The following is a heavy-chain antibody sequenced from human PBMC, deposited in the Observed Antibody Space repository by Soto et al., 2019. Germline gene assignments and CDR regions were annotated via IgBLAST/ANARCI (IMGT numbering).Heavy chain of an antibody. CDR2: MSYDGSNK. CDR3: ARAESYCTNGVCYFSDWFDP. V-gene: IGHV3-30*03. J-gene: IGHJ5*02. Sequence: LRLSCAASGFTFSTYGMHWVRQAPGKGLEWVAAMSYDGSNKYYADSVKGRFTISRDNSKNTLYLQMNSLRAEDTAVYYCARAESYCTNGVCYFSDWFDPWGQGTLVTVSS. D-gene: IGHD2-8*01. CDR1: GFTFSTYG.